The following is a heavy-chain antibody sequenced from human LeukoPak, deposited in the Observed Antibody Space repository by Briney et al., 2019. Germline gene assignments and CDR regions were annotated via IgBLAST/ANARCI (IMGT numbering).Heavy chain of an antibody. J-gene: IGHJ6*03. CDR1: GGSFSGYY. Sequence: KPSETLSLTCAVYGGSFSGYYWGWVRQPPGKGREWIGGINHSGSTNYNPSLKSRVTISVDTSKNQFSLKLSSVTAADTAVYYCARGPYYYDSSGYYYYYYYYMDVWGKGTTVTVSS. V-gene: IGHV4-34*01. D-gene: IGHD3-22*01. CDR3: ARGPYYYDSSGYYYYYYYYMDV. CDR2: INHSGST.